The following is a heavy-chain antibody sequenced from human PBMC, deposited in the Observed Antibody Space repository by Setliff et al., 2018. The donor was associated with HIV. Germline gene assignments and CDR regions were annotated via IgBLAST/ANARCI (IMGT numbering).Heavy chain of an antibody. CDR3: ARIVRWELVATSTFFYYYMDV. V-gene: IGHV4-39*01. CDR2: IYYTGST. CDR1: GASISSSSHR. Sequence: ETLSLTCTVSGASISSSSHRWAWIRQPPGKGLEYIGNIYYTGSTHHNPSLESRVATSVDTSKNQFSLKLSSVTAADTAVYYCARIVRWELVATSTFFYYYMDVWGKGATVTVSS. J-gene: IGHJ6*03. D-gene: IGHD1-26*01.